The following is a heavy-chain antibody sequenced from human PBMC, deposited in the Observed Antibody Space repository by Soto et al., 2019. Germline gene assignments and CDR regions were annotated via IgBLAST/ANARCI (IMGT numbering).Heavy chain of an antibody. CDR3: ARVEYSSSSGSENWFDP. Sequence: ASVKVSCKASGGTFSSYAISWVRQAPGQGLEWMGGIIPIFGTANYAQKFQGRVTITADESTSTAYMELSSLRSEDTAVYYCARVEYSSSSGSENWFDPWGQGTLVTVSS. CDR1: GGTFSSYA. CDR2: IIPIFGTA. V-gene: IGHV1-69*13. J-gene: IGHJ5*02. D-gene: IGHD6-6*01.